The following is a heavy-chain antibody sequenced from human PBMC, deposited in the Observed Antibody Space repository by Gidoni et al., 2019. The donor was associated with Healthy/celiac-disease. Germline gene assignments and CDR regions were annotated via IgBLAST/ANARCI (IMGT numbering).Heavy chain of an antibody. CDR3: ARDFRGFGEPSGGWT. V-gene: IGHV1-69*01. Sequence: HAQLVLPWAEVKKPGSSVKVSCYASGGTFSSYAIRWVRQAPGQGLEWMGGIIPIFRTTNYAKKFGGRVTITADESTSTADMELSSLRSEDTAVYYCARDFRGFGEPSGGWTWGQGTLVTVSS. CDR1: GGTFSSYA. CDR2: IIPIFRTT. J-gene: IGHJ5*02. D-gene: IGHD3-10*01.